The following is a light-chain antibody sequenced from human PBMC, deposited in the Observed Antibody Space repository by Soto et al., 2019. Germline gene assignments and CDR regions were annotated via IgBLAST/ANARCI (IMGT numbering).Light chain of an antibody. V-gene: IGKV3-15*01. Sequence: EIVMTQSPATLSVSPGERATLSCRASQGIGGTLAWYQQKPGHSPRLLIYDTVIRGTGVPARFSGSVSGTEFTLTITSLQSEDFAIYYCQHYTTWPLTFGGGTRVESK. CDR1: QGIGGT. CDR2: DTV. J-gene: IGKJ4*01. CDR3: QHYTTWPLT.